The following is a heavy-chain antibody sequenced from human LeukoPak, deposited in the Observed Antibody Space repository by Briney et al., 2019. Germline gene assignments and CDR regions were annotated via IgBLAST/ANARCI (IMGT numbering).Heavy chain of an antibody. J-gene: IGHJ4*02. CDR2: ISGSGGST. CDR3: AKHNGFGYSRYYFAS. V-gene: IGHV3-23*01. D-gene: IGHD3-22*01. CDR1: GVTFSSYA. Sequence: GGSLRLSCAASGVTFSSYAMSWVRQAPGKGGEGGSAISGSGGSTYYADSVKGGFTISRDNSKKTLYMQMNSLRAGDTALYYCAKHNGFGYSRYYFASWGQGTLVTVSS.